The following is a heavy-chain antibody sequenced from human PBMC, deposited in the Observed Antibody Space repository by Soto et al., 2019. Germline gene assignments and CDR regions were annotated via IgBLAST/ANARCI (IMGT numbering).Heavy chain of an antibody. J-gene: IGHJ4*02. CDR1: GYTFTNYF. Sequence: QVQLVQSGAEVNKPGASVKVSCKTSGYTFTNYFIHWVRQAPGQGLEWMGIINPSADSTNYAQKFQGRVTVTRDTSTSTVDMELRSLRSEDTAVYFCAREYGGSRVFDYWGQGTVVTVSS. V-gene: IGHV1-46*01. CDR3: AREYGGSRVFDY. CDR2: INPSADST. D-gene: IGHD1-26*01.